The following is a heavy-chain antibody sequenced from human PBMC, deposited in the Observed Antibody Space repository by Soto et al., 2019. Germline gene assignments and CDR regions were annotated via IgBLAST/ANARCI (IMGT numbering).Heavy chain of an antibody. J-gene: IGHJ1*01. V-gene: IGHV1-3*01. CDR2: INAGNGNT. Sequence: ASVKVSCKASGYTFTSYAMHWVRQAPGQRLEWMGWINAGNGNTKYSQKFQGRVTITRDTSASTAYMALSSLRSEDTAVYYCAVSELRYFDWPLTQHWGQGTLVTVSS. CDR3: AVSELRYFDWPLTQH. CDR1: GYTFTSYA. D-gene: IGHD3-9*01.